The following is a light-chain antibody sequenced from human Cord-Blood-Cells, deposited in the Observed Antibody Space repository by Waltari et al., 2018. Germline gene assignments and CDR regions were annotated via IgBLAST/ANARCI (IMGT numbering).Light chain of an antibody. V-gene: IGLV2-23*01. CDR2: EGS. Sequence: QSALTQPASVSGSPGQSITISCTGTSIDVGSYNLVSCYQQHPGKAPKLMIYEGSKRPSGVSNRFSGSKSGNTASLTISGLQAEDEADYYCCSYAGSSTSWVFGGGTKLTVL. CDR3: CSYAGSSTSWV. CDR1: SIDVGSYNL. J-gene: IGLJ3*02.